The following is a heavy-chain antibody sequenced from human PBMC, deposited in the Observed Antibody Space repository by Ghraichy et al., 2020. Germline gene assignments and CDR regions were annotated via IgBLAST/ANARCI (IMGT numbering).Heavy chain of an antibody. Sequence: ASVKVSCKASGYTFTSYDINWVRQATGQGLEWMGWMNPNSGNTGYAQKFQGRVTMTRNTSISTAYMELSSLRSEDTAVYYCARMGRMARSPAGIRDLVYWGQGTLVTVSS. D-gene: IGHD6-19*01. V-gene: IGHV1-8*01. CDR3: ARMGRMARSPAGIRDLVY. CDR1: GYTFTSYD. J-gene: IGHJ4*02. CDR2: MNPNSGNT.